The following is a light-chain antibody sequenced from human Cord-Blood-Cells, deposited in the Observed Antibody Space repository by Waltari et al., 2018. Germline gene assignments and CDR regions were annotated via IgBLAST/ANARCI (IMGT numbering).Light chain of an antibody. CDR1: SSDVGSYNL. CDR3: CSYAGSSTYV. CDR2: EGT. J-gene: IGLJ1*01. Sequence: QSALTQPASVSGSPGQSITISCTGTSSDVGSYNLVSWYQQHPGKAPKLMFYEGTKRPSGVSKRFSGSKSGNTASLTISGRQAEDEADYYCCSYAGSSTYVFGTGTKVTVL. V-gene: IGLV2-23*01.